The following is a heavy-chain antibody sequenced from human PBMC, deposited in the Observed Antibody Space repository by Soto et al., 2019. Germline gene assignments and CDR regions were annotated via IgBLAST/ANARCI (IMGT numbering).Heavy chain of an antibody. V-gene: IGHV1-18*04. CDR2: ISTYNTNT. J-gene: IGHJ4*02. CDR3: ARDERDSCSGGDCFYFDN. Sequence: QVQLVQSGGEVKKPGASVKVSCKASGYTFTNYGISWVRQAPGQGLEWLGWISTYNTNTHAAPTLQGRLTMTTDTSTSTAYMPLRRLTSDDTAVYYWARDERDSCSGGDCFYFDNWGQGTLVTVSS. CDR1: GYTFTNYG. D-gene: IGHD2-21*02.